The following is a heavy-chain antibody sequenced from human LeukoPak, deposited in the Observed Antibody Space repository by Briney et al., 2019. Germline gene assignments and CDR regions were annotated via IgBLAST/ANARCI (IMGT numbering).Heavy chain of an antibody. CDR3: GLVGNYFYYIDV. CDR2: INSASTYL. J-gene: IGHJ6*03. D-gene: IGHD1-26*01. V-gene: IGHV3-21*01. CDR1: RFTFSPYL. Sequence: GGSLRLSCAASRFTFSPYLLHWVRQAPGKGLQWVSYINSASTYLYYADSLQGRFTISRDIAKNSLSLQMNSLRAEDTAVYYCGLVGNYFYYIDVWGKGTAVTVSS.